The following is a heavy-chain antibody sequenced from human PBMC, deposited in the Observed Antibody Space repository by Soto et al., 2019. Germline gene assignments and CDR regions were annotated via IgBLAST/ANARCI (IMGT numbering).Heavy chain of an antibody. D-gene: IGHD3-10*01. J-gene: IGHJ4*02. CDR2: IYYSGST. CDR3: AKDLRGSGSFLSLFDY. CDR1: GGSISSGGYY. Sequence: PSETLSLTCTVSGGSISSGGYYWSWIRQHPGKGLEWIGYIYYSGSTYYNPSLKSRVTISVDTSKNQFSLKLSSVTAEDTGVYYCAKDLRGSGSFLSLFDYWGQGTPVTVSS. V-gene: IGHV4-31*03.